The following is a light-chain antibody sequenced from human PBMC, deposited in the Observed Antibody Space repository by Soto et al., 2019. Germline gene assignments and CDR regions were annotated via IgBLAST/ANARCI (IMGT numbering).Light chain of an antibody. J-gene: IGKJ5*01. CDR1: QSVSSN. CDR2: GAS. CDR3: KQYNNWPPIT. V-gene: IGKV3-15*01. Sequence: IVMVQSPATLSVSPGERATLSCRASQSVSSNLAWYQQKPGQAPRLLIYGASTRATGIPARFSGSGSGTEFTLTISSLQSEDFAVYYCKQYNNWPPITFGQGTRLEIK.